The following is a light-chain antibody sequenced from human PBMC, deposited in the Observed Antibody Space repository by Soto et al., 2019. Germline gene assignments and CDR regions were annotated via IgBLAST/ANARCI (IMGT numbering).Light chain of an antibody. Sequence: DVQMTQSPSTLSASVGDRVTITCRASHSISDWLAWYQQKPGKAPKLLIYGASSLGSGVPSRFSGSGSGTEFTLTISSLEPEDSAVYYCQQRHMWPITFGQGTRLEIK. V-gene: IGKV1-5*01. CDR1: HSISDW. J-gene: IGKJ5*01. CDR3: QQRHMWPIT. CDR2: GAS.